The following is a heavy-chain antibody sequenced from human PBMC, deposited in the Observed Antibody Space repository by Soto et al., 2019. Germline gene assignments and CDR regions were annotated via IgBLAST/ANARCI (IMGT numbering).Heavy chain of an antibody. D-gene: IGHD2-15*01. V-gene: IGHV1-2*04. CDR1: GYTFTGYY. CDR2: INPNSGGT. J-gene: IGHJ3*02. Sequence: ASVKVACKASGYTFTGYYMHWVRQAPGQGLEWMGWINPNSGGTNYAQKFQGWVTMTRDTSISTAYMELSRLRSDDTAVYYCARAEEPNCSGGSCYYDAFDIWGQGTMVTV. CDR3: ARAEEPNCSGGSCYYDAFDI.